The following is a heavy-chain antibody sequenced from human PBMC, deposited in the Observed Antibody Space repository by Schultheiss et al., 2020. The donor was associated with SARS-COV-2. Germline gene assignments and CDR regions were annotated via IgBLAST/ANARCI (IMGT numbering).Heavy chain of an antibody. J-gene: IGHJ3*01. D-gene: IGHD6-19*01. CDR3: ARDLAGQWLKF. CDR2: ISYDGSNK. Sequence: GGSLRLSCAASGFTFSSYGMHWVRQAPGKGLEWVAVISYDGSNKYYADSVKGRFTISRDNSKNTLYLQMNSLRAEDTAVYYCARDLAGQWLKFWGQGTMVTVSS. V-gene: IGHV3-30*03. CDR1: GFTFSSYG.